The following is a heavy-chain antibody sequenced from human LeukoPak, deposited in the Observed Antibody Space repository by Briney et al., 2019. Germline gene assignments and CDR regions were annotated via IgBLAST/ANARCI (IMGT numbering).Heavy chain of an antibody. CDR3: ARGEGSSSFDY. Sequence: PSGTLSLTCAVAGGSISSSTFYWGWIRQPPGKGLEWIGSIYYAGSTYYNPSLKSRVTISVDTSKNQFSLKLSSVTAADTAVYYCARGEGSSSFDYWGQGTLVTVSS. J-gene: IGHJ4*02. D-gene: IGHD6-13*01. CDR2: IYYAGST. V-gene: IGHV4-39*07. CDR1: GGSISSSTFY.